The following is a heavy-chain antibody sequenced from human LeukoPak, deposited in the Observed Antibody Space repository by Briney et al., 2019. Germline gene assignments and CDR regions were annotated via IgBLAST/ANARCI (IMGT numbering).Heavy chain of an antibody. D-gene: IGHD1-26*01. CDR1: GGSISSYY. Sequence: SETLSLTCTVSGGSISSYYWSWLRQPPGKGREWIGYIYYSGSNNYNPSLKSRVTISVDTSKNQFSLNLSSVTAADTAVYYCARVRGATGWYFDLWGRGTLVTVSS. J-gene: IGHJ2*01. CDR2: IYYSGSN. CDR3: ARVRGATGWYFDL. V-gene: IGHV4-59*01.